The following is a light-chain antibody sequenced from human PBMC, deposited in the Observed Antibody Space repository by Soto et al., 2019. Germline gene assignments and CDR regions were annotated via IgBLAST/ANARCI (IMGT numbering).Light chain of an antibody. CDR1: AGGIAYNS. J-gene: IGLJ2*01. Sequence: NFLLTQPHSVSESPGKTVIISCTRSAGGIAYNSVQWYQQRPGSAPTTVIYDNNQRPSGVPDRFSGSTDGSSNSASLTISGLQTEDEADYYCQSYDSNTVIFGGGTKVTVL. CDR3: QSYDSNTVI. V-gene: IGLV6-57*04. CDR2: DNN.